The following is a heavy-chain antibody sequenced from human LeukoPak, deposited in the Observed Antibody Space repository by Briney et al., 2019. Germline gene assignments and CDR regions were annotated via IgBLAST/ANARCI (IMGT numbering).Heavy chain of an antibody. V-gene: IGHV3-11*04. Sequence: GGSLRLSCAASGFTFSDYYMRWIRQAPGQGLEWVSYISSSGSTIYYADSVKGRFTISRDNAKNSLYLQMNSLRAEDTAVYYCASRLYSSGSFDYWGQGTLVTVSS. J-gene: IGHJ4*02. CDR2: ISSSGSTI. CDR3: ASRLYSSGSFDY. D-gene: IGHD6-19*01. CDR1: GFTFSDYY.